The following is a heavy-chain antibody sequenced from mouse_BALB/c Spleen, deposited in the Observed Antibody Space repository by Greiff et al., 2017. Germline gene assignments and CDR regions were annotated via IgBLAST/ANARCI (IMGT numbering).Heavy chain of an antibody. Sequence: VQLQQSGPELVKPGASVRISCKASGYTFTSYYIHWVKQRPGQGLEWIGWIYPGNVNTKYNEKFKGKATLTADKSSSTAYMQLSSLTSEDSAVYFCARPAPLGSSGYHYFDYRGQGTTPTVSS. CDR3: ARPAPLGSSGYHYFDY. J-gene: IGHJ2*01. CDR2: IYPGNVNT. CDR1: GYTFTSYY. V-gene: IGHV1S56*01. D-gene: IGHD3-1*01.